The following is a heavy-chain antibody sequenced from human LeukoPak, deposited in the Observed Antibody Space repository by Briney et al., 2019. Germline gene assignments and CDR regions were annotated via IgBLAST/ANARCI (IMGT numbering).Heavy chain of an antibody. Sequence: ASVKVSCKASGYTFTSYDINWVRQATGQGLEWMGWMNPNSGNTGYAQKFQGRVTMTRNTSISTAYMELSSLRSEDTAVYYCARVGYYDFWSGYNFDYWGQGTLVTVSP. V-gene: IGHV1-8*01. CDR1: GYTFTSYD. J-gene: IGHJ4*02. CDR2: MNPNSGNT. CDR3: ARVGYYDFWSGYNFDY. D-gene: IGHD3-3*01.